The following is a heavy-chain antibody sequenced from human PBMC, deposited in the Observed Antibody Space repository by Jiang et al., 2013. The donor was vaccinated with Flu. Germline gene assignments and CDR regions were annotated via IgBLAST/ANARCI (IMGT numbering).Heavy chain of an antibody. J-gene: IGHJ4*02. D-gene: IGHD1-26*01. V-gene: IGHV3-43*01. Sequence: RLSCAASGFTFDDYNMHWVRRAPGKGLEWVSPITWDGGSTYYADSVKGRFTISRDNSKNSLYLQMNSLRTEDTAFYYCAKVNSGSNYYFDYWGQGTLVTVSS. CDR1: GFTFDDYN. CDR3: AKVNSGSNYYFDY. CDR2: ITWDGGST.